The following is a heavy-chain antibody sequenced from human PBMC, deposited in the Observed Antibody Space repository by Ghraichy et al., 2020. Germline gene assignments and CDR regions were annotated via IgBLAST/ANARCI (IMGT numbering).Heavy chain of an antibody. CDR3: VRQCTELRDKLYYYYGMDV. CDR2: IGIAGDT. J-gene: IGHJ6*02. D-gene: IGHD2-15*01. Sequence: GGSLRLSCAASGFTFSNCDMHWVRQVTGKGLQWVSGIGIAGDTHYLDSVKGRFTISRENAKNSMYLQMNRLRAGDSAVYFCVRQCTELRDKLYYYYGMDVWGQGTTVTVSS. V-gene: IGHV3-13*01. CDR1: GFTFSNCD.